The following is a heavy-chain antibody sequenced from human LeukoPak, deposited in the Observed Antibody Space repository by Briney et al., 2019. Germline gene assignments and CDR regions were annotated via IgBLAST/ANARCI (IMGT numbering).Heavy chain of an antibody. CDR2: INPNSGGT. CDR3: AREDIVVVPPSRPFDP. J-gene: IGHJ5*02. V-gene: IGHV1-2*04. Sequence: ASVKVSCKASGYTFTGYYMHWVRQAPGQGLEWMGWINPNSGGTNYAQKFQGWVTMTRDTSISTAYMELSRLRSDDTAVYYCAREDIVVVPPSRPFDPWGQGTLVTVSS. D-gene: IGHD2-2*01. CDR1: GYTFTGYY.